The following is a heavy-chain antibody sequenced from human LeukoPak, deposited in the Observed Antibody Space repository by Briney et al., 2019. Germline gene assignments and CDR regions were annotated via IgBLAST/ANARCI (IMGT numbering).Heavy chain of an antibody. CDR2: IKADGSGT. Sequence: GGSLRLSCAASGFTLSNYWMSSVRQAPGKGLEWVANIKADGSGTSYVDSVKGRFTISRDNAKNSLDLQMNSLRAEDTAVYYCARLVNRAFDVWGQGTMVIVSS. J-gene: IGHJ3*01. V-gene: IGHV3-7*05. D-gene: IGHD3-9*01. CDR3: ARLVNRAFDV. CDR1: GFTLSNYW.